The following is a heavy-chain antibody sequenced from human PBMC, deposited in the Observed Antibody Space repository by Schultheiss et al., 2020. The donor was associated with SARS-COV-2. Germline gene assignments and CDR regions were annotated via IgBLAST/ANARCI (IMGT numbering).Heavy chain of an antibody. Sequence: SQTLSLTCAVYGGSFSGYYWSWIRQPPGKGLEWIGEINHSGSTNYNPSLKSRVTISVDTSKNQFSLKLSSVTAADTAVYYCARGFGQWLADWYFDLWGRGTLVTVSS. J-gene: IGHJ2*01. V-gene: IGHV4-34*01. CDR2: INHSGST. CDR1: GGSFSGYY. D-gene: IGHD6-19*01. CDR3: ARGFGQWLADWYFDL.